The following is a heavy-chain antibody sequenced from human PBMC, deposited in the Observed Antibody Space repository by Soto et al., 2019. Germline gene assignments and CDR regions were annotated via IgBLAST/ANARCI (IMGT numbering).Heavy chain of an antibody. J-gene: IGHJ4*02. CDR1: GFTFSSYA. D-gene: IGHD3-22*01. Sequence: GGSLRLSCAASGFTFSSYAMSWVRQAPGKGLEWVSAISGSGGSTYHADSVKGRFTISRDNSKNTLYLQMNSLRAEDTAVYYCAKDLYGSSGYYFDYWGQGTLVTVSS. CDR3: AKDLYGSSGYYFDY. V-gene: IGHV3-23*01. CDR2: ISGSGGST.